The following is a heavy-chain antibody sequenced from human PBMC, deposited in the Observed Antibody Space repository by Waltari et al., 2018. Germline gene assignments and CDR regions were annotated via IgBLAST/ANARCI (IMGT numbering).Heavy chain of an antibody. V-gene: IGHV1-69*08. Sequence: QVQLVQSGAEVKKPGSAVKVSCTASAGTFSSYAISCVRQAPGQGLEWMGRIIPIFGTANYAQKFQGRVTITADKSTSTAYMELSSLRSEDTAVYYCARDTGDGYNYIVWGQGTLVTVSS. CDR2: IIPIFGTA. D-gene: IGHD5-12*01. CDR3: ARDTGDGYNYIV. CDR1: AGTFSSYA. J-gene: IGHJ4*02.